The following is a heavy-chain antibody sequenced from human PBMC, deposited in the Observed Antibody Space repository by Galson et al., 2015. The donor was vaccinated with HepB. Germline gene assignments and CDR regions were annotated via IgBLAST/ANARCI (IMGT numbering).Heavy chain of an antibody. CDR3: ARHRWFGELDWFDP. CDR1: GGSISGGSFY. Sequence: SETLSLTCTVSGGSISGGSFYWGWVRQSPGKGLEWIGSIYFSGRTYYNPSLKSRVTISVDTSKNQFSLNLRSVTAADTAVYWCARHRWFGELDWFDPWGQGTLVTVSS. D-gene: IGHD3-10*01. V-gene: IGHV4-39*01. CDR2: IYFSGRT. J-gene: IGHJ5*02.